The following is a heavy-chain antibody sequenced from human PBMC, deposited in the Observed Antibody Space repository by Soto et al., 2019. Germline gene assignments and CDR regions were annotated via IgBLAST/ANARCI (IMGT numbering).Heavy chain of an antibody. CDR3: ARGIPNCSGGSCYVPLYYYYYGMDV. CDR1: GGSISSCGYY. J-gene: IGHJ6*02. Sequence: PSETLSLTCTVSGGSISSCGYYWSWIRQHPGKGLEWIGYIYYSGSTYYNPSLKSRVTISVDTSKNQFSLKLSSVTAADTAVYYCARGIPNCSGGSCYVPLYYYYYGMDVWGQGTTVTVSS. D-gene: IGHD2-15*01. V-gene: IGHV4-31*03. CDR2: IYYSGST.